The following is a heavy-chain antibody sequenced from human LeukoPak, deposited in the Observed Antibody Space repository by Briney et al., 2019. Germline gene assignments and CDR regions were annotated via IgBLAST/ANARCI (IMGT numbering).Heavy chain of an antibody. CDR3: ARGGHFEY. CDR2: TYYRSKWYN. J-gene: IGHJ4*02. Sequence: SQTLTLTCAISGDSVSSDSSAWNWFRQSPSRGLEWLGRTYYRSKWYNDYAVSVKSRITINPDTSKNQFSLQLNSVTPEDTAVYYCARGGHFEYWGQGTLVTVSS. D-gene: IGHD6-25*01. CDR1: GDSVSSDSSA. V-gene: IGHV6-1*01.